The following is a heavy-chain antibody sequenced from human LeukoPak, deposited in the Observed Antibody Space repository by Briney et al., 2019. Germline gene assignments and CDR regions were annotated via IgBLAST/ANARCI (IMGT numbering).Heavy chain of an antibody. V-gene: IGHV3-21*01. CDR1: VYSLSSYI. D-gene: IGHD5-18*01. CDR3: ANNLTDVDTAMVSDY. Sequence: RGSPRVSSVPSVYSLSSYIVNWVSDGPGKGVERVSSISSSSSYIYYADSVKGRFTMTRDNAKNSLYLQMNSLRAEDTAVYYCANNLTDVDTAMVSDYWGQGTLVTVSS. J-gene: IGHJ4*02. CDR2: ISSSSSYI.